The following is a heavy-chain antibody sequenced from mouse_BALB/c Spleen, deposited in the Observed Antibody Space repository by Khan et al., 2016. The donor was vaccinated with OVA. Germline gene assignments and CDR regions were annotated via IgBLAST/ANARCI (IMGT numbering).Heavy chain of an antibody. J-gene: IGHJ3*01. CDR3: ARAGAYYRNDGWFAY. V-gene: IGHV1-4*01. CDR2: INPSIGYT. D-gene: IGHD2-14*01. CDR1: GYTFTSYT. Sequence: QVQLQESGAELARPGASVKMSCKASGYTFTSYTMHWIKQRPGQGLEWIGYINPSIGYTNYNQKFKDKATLTADKSSTTAYMQLSSLTSDDSAVXYSARAGAYYRNDGWFAYWGQGTLVTVSA.